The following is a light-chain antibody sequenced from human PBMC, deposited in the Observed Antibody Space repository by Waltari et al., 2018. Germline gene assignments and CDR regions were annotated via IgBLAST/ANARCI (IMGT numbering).Light chain of an antibody. J-gene: IGLJ1*01. V-gene: IGLV2-14*01. CDR1: SSDLGDYNY. CDR2: EVT. CDR3: SSYTTSSTLRYV. Sequence: QSALTQPASVSGSPGQSITISCTGTSSDLGDYNYVSWYQQYPGKAPRLIIYEVTNRAAGVYNRFCGSKSGNTAARTICGLQAEEGADYYCSSYTTSSTLRYVVGTGTKVTGL.